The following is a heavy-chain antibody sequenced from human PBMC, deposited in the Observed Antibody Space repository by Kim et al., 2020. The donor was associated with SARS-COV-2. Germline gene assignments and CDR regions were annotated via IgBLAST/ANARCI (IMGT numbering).Heavy chain of an antibody. V-gene: IGHV5-51*01. CDR3: ARRSGHYGDYEGTYDY. J-gene: IGHJ4*02. CDR2: IYPGDSDT. Sequence: GESLKISCKGSGYSFTSYWIGWVRQMPGKGLEWMGIIYPGDSDTRYSPSFQGQVTISADKSISTAYLQWSSLKASDTAMYYCARRSGHYGDYEGTYDYWGQGTLVTVSS. CDR1: GYSFTSYW. D-gene: IGHD4-17*01.